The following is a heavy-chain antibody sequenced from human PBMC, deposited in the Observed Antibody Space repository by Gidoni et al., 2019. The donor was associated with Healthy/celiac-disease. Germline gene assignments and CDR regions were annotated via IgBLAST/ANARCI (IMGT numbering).Heavy chain of an antibody. CDR1: GSSISSSSYY. V-gene: IGHV4-39*01. D-gene: IGHD2-21*02. Sequence: QLQLQESGPGLVKPSETLSLTCTVSGSSISSSSYYWGWIRQPPGKGLEWIGSIYYSGSTYYNPSLKSRVTISVDTSKNQFSLKLSSVTAADTAVYYCARQPGGDYLFDYWGQGTLVTVSS. CDR3: ARQPGGDYLFDY. J-gene: IGHJ4*02. CDR2: IYYSGST.